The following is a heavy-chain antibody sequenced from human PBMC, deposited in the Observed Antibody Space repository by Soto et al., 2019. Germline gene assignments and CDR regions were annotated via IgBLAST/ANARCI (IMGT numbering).Heavy chain of an antibody. Sequence: QVQLVQSGAEVKKPGSSVKVSCKASGGTFSSYAISWLRQAPGQGLEWMGGIIPLFGTANYAQKFQGRVTITADESTSTAYMALSSLRCEDTAVYYCARDAEGYCSSTSCYLRRFGMDVWGQGTTVTVSS. CDR3: ARDAEGYCSSTSCYLRRFGMDV. J-gene: IGHJ6*02. D-gene: IGHD2-2*01. CDR1: GGTFSSYA. V-gene: IGHV1-69*01. CDR2: IIPLFGTA.